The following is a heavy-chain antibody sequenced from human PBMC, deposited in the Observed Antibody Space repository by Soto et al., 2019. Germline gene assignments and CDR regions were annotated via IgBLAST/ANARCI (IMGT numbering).Heavy chain of an antibody. V-gene: IGHV3-74*01. CDR1: GFTFSMYG. D-gene: IGHD1-1*01. CDR3: TRGPRSTSTGTGAF. Sequence: PGGSLRISCAASGFTFSMYGMHWVRQVPGKGPEWVSRINDDGISTNYADSVKGRFTISRDNAKNTLYLQMNALRVEDTAVYYCTRGPRSTSTGTGAFWGQGTLVTVSS. CDR2: INDDGIST. J-gene: IGHJ4*02.